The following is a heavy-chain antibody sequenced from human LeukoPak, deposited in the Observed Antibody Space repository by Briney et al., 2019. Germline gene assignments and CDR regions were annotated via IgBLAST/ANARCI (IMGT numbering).Heavy chain of an antibody. V-gene: IGHV4-34*01. CDR3: ARGTHLPRYYDSSGYYYYFDY. CDR2: INHSGST. Sequence: PSETLSLTCAVYGGSFGGYYWSWIRQPPGKGLEWIGEINHSGSTNYNPSLKSRVTISVDTSKNQFSLKLSSVTAADTAVYYCARGTHLPRYYDSSGYYYYFDYWGQGTLVTVSS. CDR1: GGSFGGYY. J-gene: IGHJ4*02. D-gene: IGHD3-22*01.